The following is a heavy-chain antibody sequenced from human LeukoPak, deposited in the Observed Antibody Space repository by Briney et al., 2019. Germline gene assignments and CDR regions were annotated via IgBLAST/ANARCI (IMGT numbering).Heavy chain of an antibody. V-gene: IGHV1-18*01. CDR1: GYTFNRYG. Sequence: VSVNVPYMDSGYTFNRYGLLWLPQAPGQGLEWMGWISAYNGNTNYAQKLQGRVTMTTDTSTSTAYMELRSLRSDDTAAYYGARVLQIYASGDYWGPGTLVTVSS. CDR2: ISAYNGNT. CDR3: ARVLQIYASGDY. D-gene: IGHD2-2*02. J-gene: IGHJ4*02.